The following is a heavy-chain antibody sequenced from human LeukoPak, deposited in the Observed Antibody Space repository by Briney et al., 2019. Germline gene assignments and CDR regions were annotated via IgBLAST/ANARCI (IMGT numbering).Heavy chain of an antibody. Sequence: GGSLRLSCAASGFTFSNFGMHWVRQAPGQGLEWVAVISYDGSNKYYADSVKGRFTISRDNSKNTLYLQMNSLRAEDTAVYYCAKASVYVYYGMAVWGQGTTVTVSS. CDR3: AKASVYVYYGMAV. CDR1: GFTFSNFG. V-gene: IGHV3-30*18. J-gene: IGHJ6*02. D-gene: IGHD3-16*02. CDR2: ISYDGSNK.